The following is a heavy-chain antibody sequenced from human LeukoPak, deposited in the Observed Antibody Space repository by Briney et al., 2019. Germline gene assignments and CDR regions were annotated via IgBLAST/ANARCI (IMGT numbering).Heavy chain of an antibody. CDR1: EFSVGSNY. J-gene: IGHJ4*02. V-gene: IGHV3-66*01. D-gene: IGHD2-21*02. CDR3: ARDHYHKIHSVMVTAPDY. CDR2: IYSGGST. Sequence: GGSLRLSCAASEFSVGSNYMTWVRQAPGKGLEWVSLIYSGGSTYYADSVKGRFTISRDNSKNTLYLQMNSLRAEDTAVYYCARDHYHKIHSVMVTAPDYWGQGTLVIVSS.